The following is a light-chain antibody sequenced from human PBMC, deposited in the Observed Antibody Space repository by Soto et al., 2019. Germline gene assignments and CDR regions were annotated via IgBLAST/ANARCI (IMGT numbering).Light chain of an antibody. V-gene: IGLV2-14*01. CDR1: SSDVGSYNY. CDR3: ISYRSNSIPYV. Sequence: QSVLTQPASVSGSPGQSITISCTGASSDVGSYNYVSWYQQHPGKAPKLMIYEVSNRPSGVSNRFSGSKSGNTASLTISGLQAEYEADYSCISYRSNSIPYVFGTGTKVPVL. J-gene: IGLJ1*01. CDR2: EVS.